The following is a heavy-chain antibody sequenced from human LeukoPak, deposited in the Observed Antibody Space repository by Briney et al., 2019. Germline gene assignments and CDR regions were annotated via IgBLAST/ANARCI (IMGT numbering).Heavy chain of an antibody. V-gene: IGHV1-2*02. CDR2: INPNSGGT. CDR3: ARDISAGHDYYDSSGYLAY. Sequence: ASVKVSCKASGYTFSGYYIHWVRQAPGQGLEWMGWINPNSGGTNFPQKFQGRVTMTRDMSIRTAYMELSRLTSDDTAVYYCARDISAGHDYYDSSGYLAYWGQGTLVTVSS. D-gene: IGHD3-22*01. CDR1: GYTFSGYY. J-gene: IGHJ4*02.